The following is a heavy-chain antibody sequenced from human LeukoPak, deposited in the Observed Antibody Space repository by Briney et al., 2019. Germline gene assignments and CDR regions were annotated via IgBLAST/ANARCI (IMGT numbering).Heavy chain of an antibody. J-gene: IGHJ4*02. CDR2: IYSGGST. V-gene: IGHV3-66*01. CDR1: GFTVSSNY. Sequence: GGSLRLSCAASGFTVSSNYMSWVRQAPGKGLEWVSVIYSGGSTYYADSVKGRFTISRDNSKNTLYLQMNSLRAEDTAVYYCVLYSNYANDYWGQGTLVTVSS. CDR3: VLYSNYANDY. D-gene: IGHD4-11*01.